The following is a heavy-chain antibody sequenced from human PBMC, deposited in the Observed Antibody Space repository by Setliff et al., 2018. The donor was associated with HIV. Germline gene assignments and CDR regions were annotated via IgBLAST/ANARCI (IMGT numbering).Heavy chain of an antibody. Sequence: PSETLSLTCAVYGGSFSGYYWSWIRQPPGKGLEWIGEINHSGSTNYNPSLKSRVTISVDTSKNQFSLKLSSVTAADTAVYYCARGPGIAMVRGVIPRGWFDPWGQGTLVTVSS. V-gene: IGHV4-34*01. J-gene: IGHJ5*02. D-gene: IGHD3-10*01. CDR3: ARGPGIAMVRGVIPRGWFDP. CDR1: GGSFSGYY. CDR2: INHSGST.